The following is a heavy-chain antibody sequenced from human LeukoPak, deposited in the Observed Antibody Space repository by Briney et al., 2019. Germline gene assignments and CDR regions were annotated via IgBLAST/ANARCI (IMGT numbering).Heavy chain of an antibody. CDR3: ARGLSLVVVIAILDAFDI. J-gene: IGHJ3*02. CDR1: GYTFTSYD. D-gene: IGHD2-21*01. Sequence: ASGKVSFKASGYTFTSYDINWVRQATGQGLGWMGWMNPNSGNTGYAQKFQGRGSMTRNTAISTAYMELSSLRSENTAVYYCARGLSLVVVIAILDAFDIWGQGTMVTVSS. CDR2: MNPNSGNT. V-gene: IGHV1-8*01.